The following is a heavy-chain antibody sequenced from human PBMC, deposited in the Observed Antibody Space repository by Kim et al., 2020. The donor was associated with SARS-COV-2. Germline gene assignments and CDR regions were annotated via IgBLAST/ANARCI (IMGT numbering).Heavy chain of an antibody. CDR3: ARGTKYYDFWSGYSWWFDP. Sequence: SETLSLTCTVSGGSISSYYWSWIRQPAGKGLEWIGRIYTSGSTNYNPSLKSRVTMSVDTSKNQFSLKLSSVTAADTAVYYCARGTKYYDFWSGYSWWFDPWGQGTLVTVSS. CDR1: GGSISSYY. V-gene: IGHV4-4*07. CDR2: IYTSGST. J-gene: IGHJ5*02. D-gene: IGHD3-3*01.